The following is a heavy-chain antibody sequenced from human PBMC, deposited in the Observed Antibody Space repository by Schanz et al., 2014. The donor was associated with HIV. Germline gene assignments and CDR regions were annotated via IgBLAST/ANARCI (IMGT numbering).Heavy chain of an antibody. Sequence: QIQLVQSGAEMKKPGASVKVSCKTSGYPFTSYAISWLRQAPGQGPEWMGWINPYNGNTNSAQKFQGRVTMTTDTAMSTAYMELRSLRSDDSAVYYCARAEGYSTSSAWGEDYNYYGMDFWGQGTTVTVS. J-gene: IGHJ6*02. V-gene: IGHV1-18*01. CDR3: ARAEGYSTSSAWGEDYNYYGMDF. CDR2: INPYNGNT. CDR1: GYPFTSYA. D-gene: IGHD6-6*01.